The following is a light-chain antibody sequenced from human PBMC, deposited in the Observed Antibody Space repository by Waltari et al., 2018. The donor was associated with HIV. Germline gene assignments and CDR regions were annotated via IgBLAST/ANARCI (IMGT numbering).Light chain of an antibody. CDR3: ASYTADDTVL. Sequence: SDLTQPASVSGFLGQSITISCTGGDSDFGLYNFISWYQQQPGEVPKLLLYEVDTRASGIPGRCSGSNSGNTASLTITGLQIEDEGLYYCASYTADDTVLFGGGTTVTVL. V-gene: IGLV2-14*01. CDR1: DSDFGLYNF. CDR2: EVD. J-gene: IGLJ2*01.